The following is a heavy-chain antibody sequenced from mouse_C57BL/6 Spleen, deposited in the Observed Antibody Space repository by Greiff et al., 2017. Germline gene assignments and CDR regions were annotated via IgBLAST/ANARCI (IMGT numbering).Heavy chain of an antibody. CDR3: ARTLLRSPYYFDY. Sequence: QVQLQQSGAELVKPGASVKISCKASGYAFSSYWMNWVKQRPGKGLEWIGQIYPGDGDTNYNGKFKGKATLTADKSSSTAYMQLSSLTSEDSAVYFCARTLLRSPYYFDYWGQGTTLTVSS. CDR1: GYAFSSYW. J-gene: IGHJ2*01. D-gene: IGHD1-1*01. V-gene: IGHV1-80*01. CDR2: IYPGDGDT.